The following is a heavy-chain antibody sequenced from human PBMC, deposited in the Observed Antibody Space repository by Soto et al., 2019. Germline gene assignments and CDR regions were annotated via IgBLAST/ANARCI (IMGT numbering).Heavy chain of an antibody. CDR3: ARDGDPGYSFWSGPLGGGRFDP. D-gene: IGHD3-3*01. Sequence: QVQLVQSGAEVKEPGSSVNVSCKTSGGTFGNTAVTWVRQVPGQGLEWIGGIVPLFGTANYAQKFRGRVMITADEPKSTAYMDLSSLRSDDTAIYYCARDGDPGYSFWSGPLGGGRFDPWGQGTLVTVSS. CDR1: GGTFGNTA. J-gene: IGHJ5*02. V-gene: IGHV1-69*12. CDR2: IVPLFGTA.